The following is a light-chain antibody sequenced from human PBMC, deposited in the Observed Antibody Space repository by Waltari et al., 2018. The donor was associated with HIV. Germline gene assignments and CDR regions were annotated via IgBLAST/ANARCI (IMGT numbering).Light chain of an antibody. Sequence: DIQMTQSPPSLSASVGDRVTLTCLASQDISHYLNWYQQKPGKAPKLLIYDSSNLETGVPSRFSGSGSGTDITFTISSLQAEDMATYYCQQYDNLPLTFGGGTKVESK. CDR3: QQYDNLPLT. CDR1: QDISHY. CDR2: DSS. V-gene: IGKV1-33*01. J-gene: IGKJ4*01.